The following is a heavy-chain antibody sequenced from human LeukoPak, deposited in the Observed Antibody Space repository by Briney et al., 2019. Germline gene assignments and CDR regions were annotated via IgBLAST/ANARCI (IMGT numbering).Heavy chain of an antibody. J-gene: IGHJ4*02. V-gene: IGHV3-21*04. CDR3: AKDRRAGSYDY. CDR2: ISSSSSYI. CDR1: GFTFSSYS. Sequence: AGGSLRLSCAASGFTFSSYSMNWVRQAPGKGLEWVSSISSSSSYIYYADSVKGRLTISRDNSKNTLYLQMNSLRAEDTAVYYCAKDRRAGSYDYWGQGTLVTVSS. D-gene: IGHD3-10*01.